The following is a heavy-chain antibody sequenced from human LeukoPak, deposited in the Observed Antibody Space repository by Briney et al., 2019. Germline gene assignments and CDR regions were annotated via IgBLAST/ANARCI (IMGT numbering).Heavy chain of an antibody. D-gene: IGHD3-9*01. CDR3: ARDQISWNYDILTGYSNYYFDY. J-gene: IGHJ4*02. CDR2: IKQDGSEK. Sequence: GGSLRLSCAASGFTFSSYWMSWVRQAPGKGLEWVANIKQDGSEKSYVASVQGRFTISRDNAKNSLYLQMNGLRAEDTAVYYCARDQISWNYDILTGYSNYYFDYWGQGTLVTVSS. V-gene: IGHV3-7*01. CDR1: GFTFSSYW.